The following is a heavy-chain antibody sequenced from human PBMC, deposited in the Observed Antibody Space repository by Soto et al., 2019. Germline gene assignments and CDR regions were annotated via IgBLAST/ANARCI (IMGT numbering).Heavy chain of an antibody. CDR3: AGGFASGNYDY. CDR2: IYHSGSI. D-gene: IGHD3-10*01. V-gene: IGHV4-4*02. CDR1: GVSIVSSSW. J-gene: IGHJ4*02. Sequence: SETLSLTCDVSGVSIVSSSWWSWVRQSPGQGLEWVGEIYHSGSINYNPCLKSRVTISVDKSKNQFSLRLTSVTAADTAVYYCAGGFASGNYDYWAQGSLVTVSS.